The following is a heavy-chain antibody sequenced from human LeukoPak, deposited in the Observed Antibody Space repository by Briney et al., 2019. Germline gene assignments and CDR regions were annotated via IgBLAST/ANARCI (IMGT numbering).Heavy chain of an antibody. CDR1: GGSISSYY. J-gene: IGHJ4*02. CDR2: IYYSGST. D-gene: IGHD5-18*01. CDR3: ARESSYGYGSFDY. Sequence: PSETLSLTCTVSGGSISSYYWSWIRQPPGKGLEWIGYIYYSGSTNYNPSLKSRVTISVDTSKNQFSLKLSSVTAADTAVYYCARESSYGYGSFDYWGQGTLVTVSS. V-gene: IGHV4-59*01.